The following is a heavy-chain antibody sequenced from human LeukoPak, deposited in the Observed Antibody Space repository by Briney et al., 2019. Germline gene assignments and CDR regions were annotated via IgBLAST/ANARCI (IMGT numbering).Heavy chain of an antibody. V-gene: IGHV3-30-3*01. CDR3: ATAVASSSGWYADY. CDR2: ISYDGSNK. CDR1: GFTFSSYA. J-gene: IGHJ4*02. Sequence: GGSLRLSCAASGFTFSSYAMHWVRQAPGKGLEWVAVISYDGSNKYYADSVKGRFTVSRDNSKNTLYLQMNSLRAEDTAVYYCATAVASSSGWYADYWGQGTLVTVSS. D-gene: IGHD6-19*01.